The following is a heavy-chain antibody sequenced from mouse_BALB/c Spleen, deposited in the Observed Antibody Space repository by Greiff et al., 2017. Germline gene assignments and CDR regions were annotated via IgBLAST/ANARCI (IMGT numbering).Heavy chain of an antibody. D-gene: IGHD2-1*01. CDR3: AREVHYGNYGD. J-gene: IGHJ2*01. Sequence: QVQLKESGAELVRPGTSVKVSCKASGYAFTNYLIEWVKQRPGQGLEWIGVINPGSGGTNYNEKFKGKATLTADKSSSTAYMQLSSLTSDDSAVYFCAREVHYGNYGDWGQGTTLTVSS. CDR1: GYAFTNYL. CDR2: INPGSGGT. V-gene: IGHV1-54*01.